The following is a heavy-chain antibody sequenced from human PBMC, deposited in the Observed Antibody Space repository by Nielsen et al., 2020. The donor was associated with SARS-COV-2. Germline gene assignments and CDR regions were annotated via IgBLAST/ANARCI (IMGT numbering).Heavy chain of an antibody. CDR1: GFTFSSYG. CDR2: ISYDGSNK. CDR3: ARLSNFWSGYNDY. J-gene: IGHJ4*02. Sequence: GGSLRLSCAASGFTFSSYGMHWVRQAPGKGLEWVAVISYDGSNKYYAESVKGRFTISRDNSKNTLFLQMDSLTADDTAVYFCARLSNFWSGYNDYWGQGTLVIVSS. D-gene: IGHD3-3*01. V-gene: IGHV3-30*03.